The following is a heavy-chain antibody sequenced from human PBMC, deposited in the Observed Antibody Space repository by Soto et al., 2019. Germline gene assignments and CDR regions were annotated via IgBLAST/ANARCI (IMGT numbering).Heavy chain of an antibody. J-gene: IGHJ4*01. D-gene: IGHD6-13*01. CDR3: ARVAAAGRGYFDY. V-gene: IGHV2-70*04. CDR2: IDWDDDK. CDR1: GFSLSTSGMR. Sequence: SGPTLVNPTQNLTLTCTFSGFSLSTSGMRVSWIRQPPGKALEWLARIDWDDDKFYSTSLRTMLAISKDTSKNQVRLTMTNMEPVDTASYYCARVAAAGRGYFDYWGQGTLVTVSS.